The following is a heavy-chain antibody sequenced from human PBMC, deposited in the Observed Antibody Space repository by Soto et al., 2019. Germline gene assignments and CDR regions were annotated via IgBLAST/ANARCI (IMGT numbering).Heavy chain of an antibody. D-gene: IGHD3-10*01. CDR2: IYYSGST. CDR3: ARGAFRFGETQPDSDYYYGMDV. Sequence: PSETLSLTCTVSGGSISSGGYYWSWIRQHPGKGLEWIGYIYYSGSTYYNPSLKSRVTISVDTSKNQFSLKLSSVTAADTAVYYCARGAFRFGETQPDSDYYYGMDVWGQGTTVTVSS. V-gene: IGHV4-31*03. J-gene: IGHJ6*02. CDR1: GGSISSGGYY.